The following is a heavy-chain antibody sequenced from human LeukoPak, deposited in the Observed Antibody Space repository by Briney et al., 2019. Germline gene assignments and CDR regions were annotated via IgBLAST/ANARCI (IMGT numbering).Heavy chain of an antibody. CDR3: AMQVGIYGDYNNWFDP. V-gene: IGHV4-61*01. Sequence: PSETLSLTCTVSGGSVSSGSYYWSWIRQPPGKGLEWIGYIYYSGSTNYNPSLKSRATMSLDSSKNRFSLRLTSVTAADMAVYYCAMQVGIYGDYNNWFDPWGQGARVTVSS. D-gene: IGHD4-17*01. J-gene: IGHJ5*02. CDR1: GGSVSSGSYY. CDR2: IYYSGST.